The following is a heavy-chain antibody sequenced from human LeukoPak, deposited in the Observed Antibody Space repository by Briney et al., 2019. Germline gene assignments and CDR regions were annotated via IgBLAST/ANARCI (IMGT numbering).Heavy chain of an antibody. CDR3: ARPAYSSSLSSHFDP. J-gene: IGHJ5*02. D-gene: IGHD6-13*01. CDR1: GYSFSTYW. V-gene: IGHV5-51*01. Sequence: GESRKISCEGSGYSFSTYWIAWVRQLPGKGLEWMGSIYPRDSEIRYSPSFQGQVTISADTSISSAYPQWSSLKASDTAMYYCARPAYSSSLSSHFDPWGQGTLVTVSS. CDR2: IYPRDSEI.